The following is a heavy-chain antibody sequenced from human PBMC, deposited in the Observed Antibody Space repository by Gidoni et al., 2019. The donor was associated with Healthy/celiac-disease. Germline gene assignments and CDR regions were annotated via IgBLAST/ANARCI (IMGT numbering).Heavy chain of an antibody. CDR1: GFTFSSYS. CDR2: ISSSSSYI. D-gene: IGHD4-17*01. CDR3: ARDKNYGGRVDY. V-gene: IGHV3-21*01. Sequence: EVQLVESGGGLVKPGGSLRLSCAASGFTFSSYSMNWVRQAPGKGLEWVSSISSSSSYIYYADSVKGRFTISRDNAKNSLYLQMNSLRAEDTAVYYCARDKNYGGRVDYWGQGTLVTVSS. J-gene: IGHJ4*02.